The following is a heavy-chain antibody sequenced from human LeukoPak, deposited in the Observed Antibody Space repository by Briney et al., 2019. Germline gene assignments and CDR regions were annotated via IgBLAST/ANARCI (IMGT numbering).Heavy chain of an antibody. D-gene: IGHD4-23*01. V-gene: IGHV6-1*01. Sequence: SQTLSLTCAISGDTVSSNNAAWSWIRQSPSRGLEWLGRTYYRSKWYNNYAESVKSRITINSDTSKNQFSLQLNSVTPEDTAVYYCARDFGGALNIWGQGTLVTVSS. CDR3: ARDFGGALNI. CDR1: GDTVSSNNAA. J-gene: IGHJ3*02. CDR2: TYYRSKWYN.